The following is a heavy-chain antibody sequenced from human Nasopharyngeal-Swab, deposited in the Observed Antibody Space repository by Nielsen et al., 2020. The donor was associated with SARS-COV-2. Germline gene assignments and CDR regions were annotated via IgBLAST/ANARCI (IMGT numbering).Heavy chain of an antibody. J-gene: IGHJ6*02. CDR3: ARGYSSSWYGMDV. Sequence: SVKVSCKASGGTFSSYAISWVRQAPGQGLEWMGRIIPILGIANYAQKFQGRVTITADKSTSTAYMELSSLRSEDTAVYYCARGYSSSWYGMDVWGQGTTVTVSS. CDR1: GGTFSSYA. D-gene: IGHD6-13*01. CDR2: IIPILGIA. V-gene: IGHV1-69*04.